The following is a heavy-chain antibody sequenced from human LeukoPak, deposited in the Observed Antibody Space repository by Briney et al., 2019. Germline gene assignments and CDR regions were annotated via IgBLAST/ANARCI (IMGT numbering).Heavy chain of an antibody. CDR3: ARVQGYCSSTSCYAGGHYYYMDV. V-gene: IGHV4-39*07. D-gene: IGHD2-2*01. CDR1: GGSISSSSYY. J-gene: IGHJ6*03. Sequence: SETLSLTCTVSGGSISSSSYYWGWIRQPPGKGLEWIGSIYYSGSTYYNPSLKSRVTISVDTSKNQFSLKLSSVTAADTAVYYCARVQGYCSSTSCYAGGHYYYMDVWGKGTTVTVSS. CDR2: IYYSGST.